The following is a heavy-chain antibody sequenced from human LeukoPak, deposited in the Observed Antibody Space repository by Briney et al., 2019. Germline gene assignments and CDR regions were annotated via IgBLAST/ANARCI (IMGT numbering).Heavy chain of an antibody. CDR3: ARDYYDSSAGRYYYYYYMDV. CDR1: GFTFSSYW. D-gene: IGHD3-22*01. J-gene: IGHJ6*03. Sequence: PGGSLRLSCAASGFTFSSYWMHWVRQAPGKGLVWVSRINTDGSSTSYADSVKGRFTISRDNAKNTLYLQMNSLRAEDTAVYYCARDYYDSSAGRYYYYYYMDVWGKGTTVTVSS. V-gene: IGHV3-74*01. CDR2: INTDGSST.